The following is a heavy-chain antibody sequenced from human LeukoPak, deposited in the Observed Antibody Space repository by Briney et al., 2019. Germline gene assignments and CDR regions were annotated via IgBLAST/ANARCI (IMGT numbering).Heavy chain of an antibody. J-gene: IGHJ4*02. V-gene: IGHV3-21*01. Sequence: GGSLRLSCAASGFTFSSYSMNWVRQAPGKGLEWVSSISSSSSYIYYADSVKGRFTISRDNAKNSLYLQMNSLRAEDTAVYYCARDLSYGDQAGYWGQGTLVTVSS. D-gene: IGHD4-17*01. CDR1: GFTFSSYS. CDR3: ARDLSYGDQAGY. CDR2: ISSSSSYI.